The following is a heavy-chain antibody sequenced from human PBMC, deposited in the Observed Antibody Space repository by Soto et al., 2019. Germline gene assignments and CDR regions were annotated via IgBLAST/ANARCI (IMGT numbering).Heavy chain of an antibody. CDR3: ARGVYLDFDL. Sequence: SETLSLTCTVSGGSISSGGYYWSWIRQHPGKGLEWIGYIYYSGSTYYNPSLKSRVTISVDTSKNQFSLKLSSVTAADTAVYYCARGVYLDFDLWGRGTLVTVSS. J-gene: IGHJ2*01. D-gene: IGHD2-2*02. CDR2: IYYSGST. V-gene: IGHV4-31*03. CDR1: GGSISSGGYY.